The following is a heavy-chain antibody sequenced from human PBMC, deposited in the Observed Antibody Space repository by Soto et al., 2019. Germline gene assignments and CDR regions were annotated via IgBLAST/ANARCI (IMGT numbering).Heavy chain of an antibody. V-gene: IGHV1-69*01. CDR1: GGTFSSYA. CDR2: IIPIFGTA. D-gene: IGHD3-10*01. Sequence: QVQLVQSGAEVKKPGSSVKVSCKASGGTFSSYAISWVRQAPGQGLEWMGGIIPIFGTANYAQKFQGRVTITADESTSTAYMELSSLSSEDTAVYYCAREDTSYYGSGSYYNFWGQGTLVTVSS. CDR3: AREDTSYYGSGSYYNF. J-gene: IGHJ4*02.